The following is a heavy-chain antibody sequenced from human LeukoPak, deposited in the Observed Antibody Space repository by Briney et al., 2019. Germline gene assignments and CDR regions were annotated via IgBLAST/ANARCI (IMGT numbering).Heavy chain of an antibody. CDR2: ISGSGGST. Sequence: GGSLRLSCAASGFTFSSYAMSWVRQAPGKGLEWVSAISGSGGSTYYADSVKGRFTISRDNSKNTLYLQMNSLRAEDTAVYYCARVPYGDYVRSSYWGQGTLVTVSS. V-gene: IGHV3-23*01. J-gene: IGHJ4*02. CDR3: ARVPYGDYVRSSY. CDR1: GFTFSSYA. D-gene: IGHD4-17*01.